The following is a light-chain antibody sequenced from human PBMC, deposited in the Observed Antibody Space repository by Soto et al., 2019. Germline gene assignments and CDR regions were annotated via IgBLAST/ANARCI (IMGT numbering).Light chain of an antibody. CDR2: VGTGGIVG. V-gene: IGLV9-49*01. CDR3: GADHGSWSHFVYV. J-gene: IGLJ2*01. Sequence: QSVLTQPPSASASLGASVTLTCTLSSGYSNYEVDWYQQRPGKGPRFVMRVGTGGIVGSKGDGIPDRFSVLGSGLNRYLTLKNIQEEDESDYHCGADHGSWSHFVYVFGGGTKVTVL. CDR1: SGYSNYE.